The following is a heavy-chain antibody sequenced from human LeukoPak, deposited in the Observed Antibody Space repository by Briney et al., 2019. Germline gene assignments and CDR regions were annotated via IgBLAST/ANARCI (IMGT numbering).Heavy chain of an antibody. D-gene: IGHD2-21*02. CDR2: ISYDGSNK. CDR1: GFTFSSYG. J-gene: IGHJ4*02. CDR3: AKGQTGGDSSTDY. V-gene: IGHV3-30*18. Sequence: PGGSLRLSCAASGFTFSSYGMHWVRQAPGKGLEWVAVISYDGSNKYYADSVKGRFTISRDNSKNTLYLQMNSLRAEDTAVYYCAKGQTGGDSSTDYWGQGTLVTVSS.